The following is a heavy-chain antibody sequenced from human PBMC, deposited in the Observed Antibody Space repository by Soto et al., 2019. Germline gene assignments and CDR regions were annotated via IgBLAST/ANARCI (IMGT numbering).Heavy chain of an antibody. V-gene: IGHV1-2*04. D-gene: IGHD5-12*01. CDR2: INPNSGGT. CDR1: GYTFTGYY. J-gene: IGHJ6*02. Sequence: QVQLVQSGAEVKKPGASVKVSCKASGYTFTGYYMHWVRQAPGQGLEWVGWINPNSGGTNYAQKFQGWVTMTRDTSISTAYMELSRLRSDDTAVYYCARLSVDDYYYGMDVWGQGTTVTVSS. CDR3: ARLSVDDYYYGMDV.